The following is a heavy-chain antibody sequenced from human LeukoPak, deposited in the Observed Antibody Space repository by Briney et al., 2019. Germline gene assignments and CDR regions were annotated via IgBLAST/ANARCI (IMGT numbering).Heavy chain of an antibody. CDR2: ISGSGGST. D-gene: IGHD1-26*01. CDR1: TFTFSSYG. J-gene: IGHJ3*02. CDR3: AKAHSGSYPGAFDI. Sequence: GGSLRLSCGASTFTFSSYGMSWVRQAPGKGLEWVSAISGSGGSTYYADSVKGRFTISRANSKNTLYLQMNSLRAGDTAVYYCAKAHSGSYPGAFDIWGQGTMVTVSS. V-gene: IGHV3-23*01.